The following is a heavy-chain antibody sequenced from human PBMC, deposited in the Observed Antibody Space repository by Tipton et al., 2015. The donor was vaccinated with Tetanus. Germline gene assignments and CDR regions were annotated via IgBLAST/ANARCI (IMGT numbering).Heavy chain of an antibody. CDR2: VYNSGSA. CDR1: GGSISSYY. D-gene: IGHD2-2*01. J-gene: IGHJ3*02. V-gene: IGHV4-4*07. Sequence: TLSLTCTVSGGSISSYYWSWIRQPAGKGLEWIGRVYNSGSANYNPSLKSRVTMSVDTSKDQFSLKMNSVTAADTAVYYCASVDYATSTDGFDIWSQGTAVTVSS. CDR3: ASVDYATSTDGFDI.